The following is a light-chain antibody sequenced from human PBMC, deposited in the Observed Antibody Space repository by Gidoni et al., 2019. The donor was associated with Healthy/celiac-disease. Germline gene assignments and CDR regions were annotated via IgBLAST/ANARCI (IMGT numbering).Light chain of an antibody. CDR3: QQRSNWPLA. CDR1: QSVSSY. J-gene: IGKJ3*01. Sequence: ELVLTKSPATLSFSPGESATLSFRASQSVSSYLAWYQQKPGQAPRRLIYEASNRATGIPARFSGSGSGTAFTLTISSLEPEDFAGYYCQQRSNWPLAFGPGTKVDIK. CDR2: EAS. V-gene: IGKV3-11*01.